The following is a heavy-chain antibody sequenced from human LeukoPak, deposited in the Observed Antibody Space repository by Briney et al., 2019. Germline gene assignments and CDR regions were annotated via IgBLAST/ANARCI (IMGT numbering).Heavy chain of an antibody. Sequence: PGESLKISCKGSGYSFTSYWIGWVRQMPGKGLEWMGIIYPGDSDTRYSPSFQGQVTISADKSISTAYLQWSSLKASDTAMYYCARSDDYGGNEYYFDYWGQGTLVTVSS. CDR3: ARSDDYGGNEYYFDY. CDR1: GYSFTSYW. CDR2: IYPGDSDT. V-gene: IGHV5-51*01. J-gene: IGHJ4*02. D-gene: IGHD4-23*01.